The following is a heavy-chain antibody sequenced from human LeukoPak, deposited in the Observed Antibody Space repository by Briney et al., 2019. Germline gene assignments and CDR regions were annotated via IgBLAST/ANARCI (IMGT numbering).Heavy chain of an antibody. CDR2: ITSSSNYI. CDR1: GFTFSSYG. CDR3: ARGGRDGSNEIDY. J-gene: IGHJ4*02. Sequence: GGSLRLSCAASGFTFSSYGMNGVRQAPGKGLEWVSFITSSSNYIYYADSVKGRFTISRDNAKNSLYLQMNSLRVEDTAVYYCARGGRDGSNEIDYWGQGTLVTVSS. D-gene: IGHD5-24*01. V-gene: IGHV3-21*01.